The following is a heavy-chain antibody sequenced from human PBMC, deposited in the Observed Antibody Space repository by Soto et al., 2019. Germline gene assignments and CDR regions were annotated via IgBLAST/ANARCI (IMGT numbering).Heavy chain of an antibody. D-gene: IGHD1-26*01. V-gene: IGHV4-39*01. Sequence: PSETLSLTCTVSGGSISSSSYYWGWIRQPPGKGLEWIGSIYYSGSTYYNPSLKSRVTISVDTSKNQFSLKLGSVTAADTAVYYCARQSGDYYYYGMDVWGQGTTVTVSS. CDR1: GGSISSSSYY. CDR3: ARQSGDYYYYGMDV. J-gene: IGHJ6*02. CDR2: IYYSGST.